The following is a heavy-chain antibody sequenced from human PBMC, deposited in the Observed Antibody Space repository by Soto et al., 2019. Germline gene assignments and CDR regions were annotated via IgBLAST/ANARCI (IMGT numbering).Heavy chain of an antibody. CDR3: ARPRCTPTACYSVHWFDP. Sequence: SVKVSCKAFGGTFTKYAITWARQAPGQGPEWMGGIIPMFGTTKYAQRFQGRVTITADESTNTAYMELRSLTSEDTAVYYCARPRCTPTACYSVHWFDPWGQGPLVTVSS. CDR1: GGTFTKYA. V-gene: IGHV1-69*13. CDR2: IIPMFGTT. D-gene: IGHD2-8*01. J-gene: IGHJ5*02.